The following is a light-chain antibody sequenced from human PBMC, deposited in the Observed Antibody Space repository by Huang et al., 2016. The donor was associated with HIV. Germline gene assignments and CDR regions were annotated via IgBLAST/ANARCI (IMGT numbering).Light chain of an antibody. CDR1: ESISSY. V-gene: IGKV1-39*01. J-gene: IGKJ4*01. CDR2: SAS. CDR3: QQSYSFPLT. Sequence: DIQMTQSPSSMSASVGDRVTIACRASESISSYLSWVQHKPGKAPKLLIFSASAVHRGVPSRFTGSGSGTDFTLTISSLQPEDFATYYCQQSYSFPLTFGGGTRLEIK.